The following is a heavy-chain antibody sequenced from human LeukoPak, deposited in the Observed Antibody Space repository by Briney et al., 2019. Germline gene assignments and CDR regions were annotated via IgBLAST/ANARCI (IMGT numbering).Heavy chain of an antibody. CDR2: IKPDGSEK. D-gene: IGHD3-22*01. Sequence: GGSLRLSCAASGFAFSDYWMSWVRQAPGKGLEWVAKIKPDGSEKYYVDSVKGRFTISRDNSKNTLYLQMNSLRAEDTAVYYCAKDLKEYYYDSSGHDYWGQGTLVTVSS. CDR3: AKDLKEYYYDSSGHDY. J-gene: IGHJ4*02. V-gene: IGHV3-7*03. CDR1: GFAFSDYW.